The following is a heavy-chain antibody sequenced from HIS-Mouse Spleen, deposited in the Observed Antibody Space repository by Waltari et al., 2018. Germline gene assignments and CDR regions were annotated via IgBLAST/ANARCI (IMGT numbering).Heavy chain of an antibody. V-gene: IGHV3-30-3*01. D-gene: IGHD1-26*01. CDR3: ARDKWPYSGSFNNWFDP. J-gene: IGHJ5*02. CDR2: ISYDGSNK. CDR1: GFTFSSYA. Sequence: QVQLVESGGGVVQPGRSLRLSCAASGFTFSSYAMHWVRQAPGKGLEGGAIISYDGSNKYYADSVKGRFTISRDNSKNTLYLQMNSLRAEDTAVYYCARDKWPYSGSFNNWFDPWGQGTLVTVSS.